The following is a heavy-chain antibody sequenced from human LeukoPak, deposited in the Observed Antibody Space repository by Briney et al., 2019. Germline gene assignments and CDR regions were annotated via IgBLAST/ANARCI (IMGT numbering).Heavy chain of an antibody. D-gene: IGHD5-12*01. CDR3: ATQPFIRGYSGYVDDY. CDR2: IYYSGST. V-gene: IGHV4-39*01. Sequence: SETLSLTRTVSGGSISSSSYYWRWIRQPPGKGLEWIGSIYYSGSTYYNPSLKSRVTISVDTSKNQFSLKLRSVTAADTAVYSCATQPFIRGYSGYVDDYWGQGTLVTVSS. J-gene: IGHJ4*02. CDR1: GGSISSSSYY.